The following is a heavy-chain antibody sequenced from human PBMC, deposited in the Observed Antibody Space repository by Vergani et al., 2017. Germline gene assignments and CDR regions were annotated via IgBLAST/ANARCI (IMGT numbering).Heavy chain of an antibody. CDR3: AKVCGSTSCPYGGGAFDV. CDR2: INNNGGST. CDR1: GFTFNSYA. D-gene: IGHD2-2*01. Sequence: QLLESGGGLIQPGGSLRLSCAASGFTFNSYAMTWVRQAPGKGLEWVSGINNNGGSTYYADSVKGRFTISGDNSKNTLDLQMTGLWAENTATYYGAKVCGSTSCPYGGGAFDVWGHGTMVTVSS. V-gene: IGHV3-23*01. J-gene: IGHJ3*01.